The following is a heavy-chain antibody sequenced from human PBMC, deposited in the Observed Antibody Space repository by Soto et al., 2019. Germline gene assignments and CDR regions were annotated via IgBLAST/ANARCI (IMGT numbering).Heavy chain of an antibody. CDR3: ASVGSYRGIDY. D-gene: IGHD1-26*01. CDR1: GGSFSGYY. J-gene: IGHJ4*02. V-gene: IGHV4-34*01. CDR2: INHSGST. Sequence: SETLSLTCAVYGGSFSGYYWSWIRQPPGKGLEWIGEINHSGSTNYNPSLKSRVTISVDTSKNQFSLKLSSVTAADTAVYYCASVGSYRGIDYWGQGTLVTVSS.